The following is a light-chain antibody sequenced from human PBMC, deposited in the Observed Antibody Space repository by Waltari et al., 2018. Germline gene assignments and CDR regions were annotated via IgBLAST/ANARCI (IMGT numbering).Light chain of an antibody. J-gene: IGKJ1*01. CDR2: DGY. Sequence: DIQMTQSPSSVSASVGDGVTITCRASRDISTWLAWYQQKPGKTPNLLTYDGYTLQSGVPSRFRGSGSGTDFTLTISSLEPEDFAVYYCQQRDRTFGQGTKVEIK. V-gene: IGKV1-12*01. CDR3: QQRDRT. CDR1: RDISTW.